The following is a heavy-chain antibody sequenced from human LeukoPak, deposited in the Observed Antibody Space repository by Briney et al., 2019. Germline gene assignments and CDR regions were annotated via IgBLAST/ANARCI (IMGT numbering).Heavy chain of an antibody. Sequence: GRSLRLSCAASGFTFSSYGMHWVRQAPGKGLEWVSAISGSGGSTYYADSVKGRFTISRDNSKNTLYLQMNSLRAEDTAVYYCANVGFHGASWGQGTLVTVSS. CDR3: ANVGFHGAS. V-gene: IGHV3-23*01. CDR1: GFTFSSYG. D-gene: IGHD1-26*01. J-gene: IGHJ4*02. CDR2: ISGSGGST.